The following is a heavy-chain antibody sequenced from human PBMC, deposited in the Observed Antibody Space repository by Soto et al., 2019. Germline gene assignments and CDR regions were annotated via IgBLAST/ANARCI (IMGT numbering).Heavy chain of an antibody. Sequence: AAVKVSRKGSGYNFIDHYINWVRQAPGQGLEWMGCIDPHHALTSLAHKFKYKLIMTSHSSISTVYMELSNLSSYETAVYYCARAPRIIAHITSLGEASPEILEYWGQGTPVTVSS. J-gene: IGHJ4*02. D-gene: IGHD3-16*01. CDR2: IDPHHALT. V-gene: IGHV1-2*02. CDR1: GYNFIDHY. CDR3: ARAPRIIAHITSLGEASPEILEY.